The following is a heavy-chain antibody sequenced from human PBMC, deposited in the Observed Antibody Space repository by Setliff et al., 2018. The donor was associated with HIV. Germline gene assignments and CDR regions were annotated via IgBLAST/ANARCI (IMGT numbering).Heavy chain of an antibody. CDR1: GDSIDSPHC. CDR2: VCQRGGI. Sequence: SETLSLTCTVSGDSIDSPHCWSRVRQSLEKGLGWIGEVCQRGGINYYPFFWSRAIISMDKPRSYFSLRLTSVTAADTAIYFCVRNSGWALGSWGQGILVTVSS. D-gene: IGHD3-16*01. J-gene: IGHJ4*02. V-gene: IGHV4-4*02. CDR3: VRNSGWALGS.